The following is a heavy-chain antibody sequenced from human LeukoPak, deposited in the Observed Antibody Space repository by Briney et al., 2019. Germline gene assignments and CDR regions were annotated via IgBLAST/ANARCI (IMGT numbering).Heavy chain of an antibody. CDR1: GFTFRSYS. D-gene: IGHD6-13*01. V-gene: IGHV3-48*04. CDR3: ARVPSSSSWLDYFDY. Sequence: GGPRGLSWEASGFTFRSYSMTGVRKAQGKGREGVSYISSSSSTIYYADSVKGRFTISRDNAKNSLYLQMNSLRAEDTAVYYCARVPSSSSWLDYFDYWGQGTLVTVSS. CDR2: ISSSSSTI. J-gene: IGHJ4*02.